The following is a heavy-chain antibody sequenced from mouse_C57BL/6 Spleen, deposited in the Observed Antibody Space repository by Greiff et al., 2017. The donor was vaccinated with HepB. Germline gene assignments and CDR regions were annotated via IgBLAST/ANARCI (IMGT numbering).Heavy chain of an antibody. V-gene: IGHV3-6*01. CDR2: ISYDGSN. CDR1: GYSITSGYY. J-gene: IGHJ1*03. CDR3: ARDGRYFDV. Sequence: EVHLVESGPGLVKPSQSLSLTCSVTGYSITSGYYWNWIRQFPGNKLEWMGYISYDGSNNYNPSLKNRISITRDTSKNQFFLKLNSVTTEDTATYYCARDGRYFDVWGTGTTVTVSS.